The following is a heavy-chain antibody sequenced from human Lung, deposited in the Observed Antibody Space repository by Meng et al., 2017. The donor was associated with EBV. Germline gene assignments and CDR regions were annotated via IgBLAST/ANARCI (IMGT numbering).Heavy chain of an antibody. CDR3: ARKDGSGMWYFDY. CDR2: IYHLGDT. V-gene: IGHV4-4*02. J-gene: IGHJ4*02. Sequence: QVPLQESGPGLVKPSGTLSLTCAVSGGSISSDNWWSWVRQPPGQGLEWIGEIYHLGDTNYNPSLKSRVTISVDNSKNQFSLMLTSVTAADTAVYYCARKDGSGMWYFDYWGQGTLVTVSS. CDR1: GGSISSDNW. D-gene: IGHD3-10*01.